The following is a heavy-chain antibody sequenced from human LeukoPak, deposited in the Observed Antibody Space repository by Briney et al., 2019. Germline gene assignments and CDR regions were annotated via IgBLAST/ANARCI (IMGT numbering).Heavy chain of an antibody. J-gene: IGHJ2*01. CDR3: VRDGHDSSGYYWAWSFDL. V-gene: IGHV3-11*04. D-gene: IGHD3-22*01. CDR1: EFTFSDYY. CDR2: ISSTASTR. Sequence: GGSLRLSCAASEFTFSDYYMSWIRQAPGKGLAWVSYISSTASTRYYADSVKGRFTNSRDNAKNSLYLQMNSLRAEDTAVYYCVRDGHDSSGYYWAWSFDLWGRGTLVTVSS.